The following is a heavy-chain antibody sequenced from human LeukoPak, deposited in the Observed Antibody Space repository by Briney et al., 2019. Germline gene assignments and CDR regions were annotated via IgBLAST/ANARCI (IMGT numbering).Heavy chain of an antibody. D-gene: IGHD3-10*01. CDR2: ITKRSSYI. V-gene: IGHV3-21*01. CDR3: ARHKFYFGSGNYHYFDC. J-gene: IGHJ4*02. Sequence: GGSLRLSCAASGFTFNNYNMNWVRQAAGKGLEWVSFITKRSSYIYYADSVKGRFTISRGNDKNSLYLQMNSLRPEDTALYYLARHKFYFGSGNYHYFDCWGQGALV. CDR1: GFTFNNYN.